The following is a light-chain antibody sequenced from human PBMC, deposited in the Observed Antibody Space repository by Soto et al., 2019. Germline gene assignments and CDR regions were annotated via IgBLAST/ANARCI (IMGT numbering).Light chain of an antibody. J-gene: IGKJ1*01. V-gene: IGKV1-27*01. CDR2: AAS. CDR1: QGIGTY. CDR3: QKYNSAPWT. Sequence: DIQMTQSPSSLSASVGDRVTITCRASQGIGTYLAWYQQKPGKGPKLLIYAASTLQSGDPSRFSGSGSGRDFTRTISSLQTEDVATYYGQKYNSAPWTCGQGTKVEIQ.